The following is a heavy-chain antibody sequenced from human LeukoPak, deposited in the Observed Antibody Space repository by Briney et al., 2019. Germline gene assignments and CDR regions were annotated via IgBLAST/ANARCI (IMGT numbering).Heavy chain of an antibody. CDR1: GFTFSSYS. J-gene: IGHJ4*02. CDR2: IWYDGSNK. V-gene: IGHV3-33*06. D-gene: IGHD2-2*01. Sequence: GGSLRLSCAASGFTFSSYSMNWVRQAPGKGLEWVAVIWYDGSNKYYADSVKGRFTISRDNSKNTLYLQMNSLRAEDTAVYYCAKGTRIVVVPAALFDYWGQGTLVTVSS. CDR3: AKGTRIVVVPAALFDY.